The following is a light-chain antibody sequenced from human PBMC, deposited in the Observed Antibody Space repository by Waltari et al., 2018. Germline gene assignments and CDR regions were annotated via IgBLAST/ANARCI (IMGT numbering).Light chain of an antibody. CDR1: PSINMW. V-gene: IGKV1-5*03. Sequence: DIQMTQSPSTLSASVGDGFSITCRASPSINMWLAWYQQKPGKAPKLLIYKASSLESGVPSRFSGSGSGTEFTLTISSLQPDDFATYYCQQYNSYSLLTFGGGTKVEIK. CDR3: QQYNSYSLLT. J-gene: IGKJ4*01. CDR2: KAS.